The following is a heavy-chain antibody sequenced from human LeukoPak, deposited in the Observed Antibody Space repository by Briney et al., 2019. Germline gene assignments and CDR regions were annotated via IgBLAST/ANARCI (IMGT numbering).Heavy chain of an antibody. V-gene: IGHV3-48*03. Sequence: PGGSLRLSCAASGFTFSSYEMNWVRQAPGKGLEWVSYISSSGSTIYYADSVKGRFTIPRDNAKNSLYLQMNSLRAEDTAVYYCARDEGSSENWNYAQYWGQGTLVTVSS. J-gene: IGHJ4*02. CDR3: ARDEGSSENWNYAQY. CDR1: GFTFSSYE. CDR2: ISSSGSTI. D-gene: IGHD1-7*01.